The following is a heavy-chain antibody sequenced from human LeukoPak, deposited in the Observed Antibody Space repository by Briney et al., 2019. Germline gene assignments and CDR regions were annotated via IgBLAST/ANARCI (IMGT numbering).Heavy chain of an antibody. J-gene: IGHJ6*03. Sequence: GGSLRLSCAASGFTSDDYAMHWVRQAPGKGLEWVSGISWNSGSIGYADSVKGRFTISRDNAKNSLYLQMNSLRAEDMALYYCAKGGGGYSYYYYMDVWGKGTTVTVSS. D-gene: IGHD3-10*01. V-gene: IGHV3-9*02. CDR3: AKGGGGYSYYYYMDV. CDR2: ISWNSGSI. CDR1: GFTSDDYA.